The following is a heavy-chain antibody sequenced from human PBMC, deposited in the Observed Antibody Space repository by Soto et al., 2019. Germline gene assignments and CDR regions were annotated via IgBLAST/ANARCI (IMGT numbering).Heavy chain of an antibody. CDR1: GFTFNTYS. J-gene: IGHJ4*02. CDR3: ARAGGTTVTGLWHFDS. V-gene: IGHV3-33*01. D-gene: IGHD4-17*01. Sequence: QVQLEESGGGVVQPGRSLRLSCEASGFTFNTYSMHWVRQPPGKGLEWLAAIWYDGTQKYYADSVKGRFIISSDNSKTTLDLEMNSLRAEDTAVYYCARAGGTTVTGLWHFDSWGQGTLVTVSS. CDR2: IWYDGTQK.